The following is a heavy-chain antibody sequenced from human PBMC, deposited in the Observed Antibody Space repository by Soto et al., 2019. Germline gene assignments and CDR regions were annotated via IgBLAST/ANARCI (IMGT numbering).Heavy chain of an antibody. V-gene: IGHV3-30*18. CDR1: GFNFDNYG. CDR3: AKDRVGGTFYTPLGF. CDR2: ITYDGENK. J-gene: IGHJ4*02. D-gene: IGHD6-19*01. Sequence: GGSLRLSCQASGFNFDNYGMHWVRQAPGKGLEWVAVITYDGENKYYADSVKGRFTISRDNSKNTLSLHLNTLKPEDTAVYHCAKDRVGGTFYTPLGFWGQGTLVTVSS.